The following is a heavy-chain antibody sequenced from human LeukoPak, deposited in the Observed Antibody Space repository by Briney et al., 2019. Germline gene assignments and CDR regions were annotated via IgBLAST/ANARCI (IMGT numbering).Heavy chain of an antibody. Sequence: SETLSLTCAVYGGSFSGYYWSWIRQPQGKGLEWIGEINHSGSTNYNPSLKSRVTISVDTSKNQFSLKLSSVTAADTAVYYCARGAGSGSFYVWGSYRQPGNWFDPWGQGTLVTVAS. CDR3: ARGAGSGSFYVWGSYRQPGNWFDP. J-gene: IGHJ5*02. V-gene: IGHV4-34*01. D-gene: IGHD3-16*02. CDR1: GGSFSGYY. CDR2: INHSGST.